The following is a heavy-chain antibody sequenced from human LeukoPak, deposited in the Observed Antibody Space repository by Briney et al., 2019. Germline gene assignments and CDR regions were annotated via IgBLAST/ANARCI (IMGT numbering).Heavy chain of an antibody. CDR1: GGSISSYY. CDR3: ARDSFSRDGYTFDY. D-gene: IGHD5-24*01. J-gene: IGHJ4*02. V-gene: IGHV4-59*01. CDR2: IYYSGST. Sequence: SETLSLTCTVSGGSISSYYWSWIRQPPGKGLEWIGYIYYSGSTNYNPSLKSRVTISVDTSKNQFSLELSSVTAADTAVYYCARDSFSRDGYTFDYWGQGTLVTVSS.